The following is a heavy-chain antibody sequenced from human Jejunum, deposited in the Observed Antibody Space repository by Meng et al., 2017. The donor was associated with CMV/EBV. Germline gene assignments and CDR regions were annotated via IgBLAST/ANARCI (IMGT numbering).Heavy chain of an antibody. CDR3: ARECVGEAYDCQWNYWFDP. V-gene: IGHV4-4*07. CDR1: GGPISGYY. D-gene: IGHD3-16*01. Sequence: QVRLDESAPGLVRSSATLALTCSVSGGPISGYYWSWVRQPAGKRLEWIGRFHPGGTTNYNPSLENRITVSVDSSKNQFFLKLTSVTAADTAIYYCARECVGEAYDCQWNYWFDPWGRGTLVTVSS. CDR2: FHPGGTT. J-gene: IGHJ5*02.